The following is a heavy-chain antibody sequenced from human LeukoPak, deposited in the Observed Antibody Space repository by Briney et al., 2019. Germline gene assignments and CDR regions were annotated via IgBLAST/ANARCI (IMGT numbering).Heavy chain of an antibody. CDR3: AKDVGIVATISSTY. CDR2: ISYDGSNK. J-gene: IGHJ4*02. V-gene: IGHV3-30*18. D-gene: IGHD5-12*01. CDR1: GFTFSSYG. Sequence: PGRSLRLSCAASGFTFSSYGMHWVRQAPGKGLEWVAVISYDGSNKYYADSVKGRFTISRDNSKNTLYLQMNSLRAEDTAVYYCAKDVGIVATISSTYWGQGTLVTVSS.